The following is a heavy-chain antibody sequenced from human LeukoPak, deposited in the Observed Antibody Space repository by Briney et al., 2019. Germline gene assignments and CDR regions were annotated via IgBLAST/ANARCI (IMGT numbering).Heavy chain of an antibody. V-gene: IGHV1-69*04. Sequence: SVKVSCKASGGTFSSNTISWVRQAPGQGLEWMGRIIPIYDLSNYAQKFQGRVTITADKSTTTDYMEVSSLRSEDTAVYYCARDRIVGPMESAFDIWGQGTMVTVSS. CDR2: IIPIYDLS. CDR3: ARDRIVGPMESAFDI. D-gene: IGHD1-26*01. CDR1: GGTFSSNT. J-gene: IGHJ3*02.